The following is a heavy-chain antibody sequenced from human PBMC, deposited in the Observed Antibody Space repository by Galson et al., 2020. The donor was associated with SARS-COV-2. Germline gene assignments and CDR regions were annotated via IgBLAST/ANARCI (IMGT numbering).Heavy chain of an antibody. J-gene: IGHJ5*02. Sequence: GSLRLSCAVYGGSFSGYYWSWIRQPPGKGLEWIGEINHSGSTNYNPSLKSRVTISVDTSKNQFSLKLSSVTAADTAVYYCARKVAATLNWFDPWGQGTLVTVSS. V-gene: IGHV4-34*01. CDR3: ARKVAATLNWFDP. CDR2: INHSGST. CDR1: GGSFSGYY. D-gene: IGHD2-15*01.